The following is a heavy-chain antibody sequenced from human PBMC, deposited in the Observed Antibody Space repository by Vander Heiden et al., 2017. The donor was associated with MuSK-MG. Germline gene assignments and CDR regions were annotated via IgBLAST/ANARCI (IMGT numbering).Heavy chain of an antibody. D-gene: IGHD4-4*01. CDR3: ARVSAYSNSAYYFDY. J-gene: IGHJ4*02. Sequence: EVQLVESGGGLIQPGGSLRLSCAASRFTVSSNYMSWVRQAPGKGLEWVSVIYSGGSTYYADSVKGRFTISRDNSKNTLYLQMNSLRAEDTAVYYCARVSAYSNSAYYFDYWGQGTLVTVSS. CDR2: IYSGGST. V-gene: IGHV3-53*01. CDR1: RFTVSSNY.